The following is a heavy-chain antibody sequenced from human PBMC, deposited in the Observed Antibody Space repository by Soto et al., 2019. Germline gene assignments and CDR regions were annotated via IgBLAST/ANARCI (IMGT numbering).Heavy chain of an antibody. CDR1: GGSISSSSYY. J-gene: IGHJ4*02. D-gene: IGHD2-15*01. CDR2: IYYSGST. CDR3: ARHVGRSCYLVDY. V-gene: IGHV4-39*01. Sequence: SETLSLTCTVSGGSISSSSYYWCWIRQPPGKGLEWIGSIYYSGSTYYNPSLKSRVTISVDTSKNQFSLKLSSVTAADTAVYYCARHVGRSCYLVDYWGEGTLVTVAS.